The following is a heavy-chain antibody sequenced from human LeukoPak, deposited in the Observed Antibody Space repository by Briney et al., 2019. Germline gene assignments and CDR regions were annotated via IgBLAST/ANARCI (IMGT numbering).Heavy chain of an antibody. J-gene: IGHJ6*02. D-gene: IGHD2-2*02. CDR1: GYTFTSYG. CDR3: ARAGDCSSTSCYKVFDRITYYYYGMDV. CDR2: ISAYNGNT. V-gene: IGHV1-18*01. Sequence: GASVKVSCKASGYTFTSYGISWVRQAPGQGLEWMGWISAYNGNTNYAQKLQGRVTMTTDTSTSTAYMELRSLRSDDTAVYYCARAGDCSSTSCYKVFDRITYYYYGMDVWGQGTTVTVSS.